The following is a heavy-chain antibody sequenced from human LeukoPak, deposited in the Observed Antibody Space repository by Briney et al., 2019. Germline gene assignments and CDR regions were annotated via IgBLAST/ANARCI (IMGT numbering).Heavy chain of an antibody. V-gene: IGHV3-30*02. CDR1: GFTFSSYG. D-gene: IGHD3-9*01. J-gene: IGHJ4*02. CDR2: IRYDGSNK. CDR3: AKDRQRGPILTGYLTIFDY. Sequence: GGSLRLSCAASGFTFSSYGMHWVRQAPGKGLEWVAFIRYDGSNKYYADSVKGRFTISRDNSKNTLYLQMNSLRAEDTAVYYRAKDRQRGPILTGYLTIFDYWGQGTLVTVSS.